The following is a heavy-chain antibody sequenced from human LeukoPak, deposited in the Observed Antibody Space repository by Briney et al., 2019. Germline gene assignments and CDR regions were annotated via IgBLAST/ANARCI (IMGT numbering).Heavy chain of an antibody. J-gene: IGHJ5*02. CDR2: INTNTGNP. CDR1: GYTFTSYA. D-gene: IGHD6-19*01. V-gene: IGHV7-4-1*02. Sequence: ASVKVSCQASGYTFTSYAMNWVRQAPGQGLEWMGLINTNTGNPTYAQGFTGRFVFSLDTSVSTAYLQISSLKAEDTAVYYCARGKRSSGWFEGHWFDPWGQGTLVTVSS. CDR3: ARGKRSSGWFEGHWFDP.